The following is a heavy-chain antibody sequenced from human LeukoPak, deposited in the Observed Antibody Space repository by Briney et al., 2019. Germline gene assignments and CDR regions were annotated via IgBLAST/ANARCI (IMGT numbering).Heavy chain of an antibody. Sequence: ASVKVSCKASGYTFTSYDINWVRQATGQGLEWMGWMNPNSGNTGYAQKFQGRVTMTRNTSISTAYMDLRSLTSDDTAVYYRAVTYRNTTSCQTAFDYWGQGTLVTVSS. CDR1: GYTFTSYD. CDR3: AVTYRNTTSCQTAFDY. CDR2: MNPNSGNT. D-gene: IGHD2-2*01. V-gene: IGHV1-8*01. J-gene: IGHJ4*02.